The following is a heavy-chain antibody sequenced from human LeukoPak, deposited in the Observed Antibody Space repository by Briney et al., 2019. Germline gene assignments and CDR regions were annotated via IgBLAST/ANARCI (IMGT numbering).Heavy chain of an antibody. CDR3: TRDSPPDY. J-gene: IGHJ4*02. CDR2: ISSSSSTI. CDR1: GFTFSSC. V-gene: IGHV3-48*01. Sequence: GGSLRLSCAASGFTFSSCMNWVRQAPGKGLEWVSSISSSSSTIYYADSVKGRFTISRDNAKNSLYLQMNSLRAEDTAIYYCTRDSPPDYWGQGTLVTVSS.